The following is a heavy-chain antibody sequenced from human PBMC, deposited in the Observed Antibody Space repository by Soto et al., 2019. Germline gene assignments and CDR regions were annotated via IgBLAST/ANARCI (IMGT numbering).Heavy chain of an antibody. D-gene: IGHD3-3*01. J-gene: IGHJ4*02. V-gene: IGHV5-51*01. CDR1: GYNFAGYW. CDR3: ERGGVSTRTFDY. CDR2: IYPSDSDT. Sequence: GESLKISCKGSGYNFAGYWIAWVRQMPGKGLELMGIIYPSDSDTRYRPSFQGQVTISADKSISSAYLQWSSLRASDTAMYYCERGGVSTRTFDYWGQGTPATVSS.